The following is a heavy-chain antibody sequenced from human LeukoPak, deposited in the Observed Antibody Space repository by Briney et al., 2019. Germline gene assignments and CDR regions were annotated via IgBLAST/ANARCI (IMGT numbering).Heavy chain of an antibody. V-gene: IGHV4-38-2*02. Sequence: SEILSLTCTVSGYSISSGYYWGWIRQPPGKGLEWTGEINHSGSTNYNPSLKSRVTISVDTSKNQFSLKLSSVTAADTAVYYCARGSWGEGWFDPWGQGTLVTVSS. D-gene: IGHD3-10*01. J-gene: IGHJ5*02. CDR1: GYSISSGYY. CDR3: ARGSWGEGWFDP. CDR2: INHSGST.